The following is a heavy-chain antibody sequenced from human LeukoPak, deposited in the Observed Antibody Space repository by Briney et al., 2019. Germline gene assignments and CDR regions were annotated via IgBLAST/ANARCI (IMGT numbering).Heavy chain of an antibody. Sequence: SVKVSCKASGYTFTGYYMHWVRQAPGQGLEWMGWINPNSGGTNYAQKFQGRVTMTRDTSISTAYRELSRLRSDDTAVSYRARDQGVKVVIDYWGQGTLVTVSS. D-gene: IGHD2-2*01. J-gene: IGHJ4*02. CDR1: GYTFTGYY. V-gene: IGHV1-2*02. CDR2: INPNSGGT. CDR3: ARDQGVKVVIDY.